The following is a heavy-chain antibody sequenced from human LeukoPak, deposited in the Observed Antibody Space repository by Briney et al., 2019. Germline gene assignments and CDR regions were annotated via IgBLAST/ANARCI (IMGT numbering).Heavy chain of an antibody. D-gene: IGHD5-12*01. CDR2: ISSSSSYI. V-gene: IGHV3-21*01. J-gene: IGHJ4*02. CDR3: ASGYSGYDSGDY. Sequence: GGSRRFSGAASGFTFSSYSMNWVGQPPGKGLNGVSSISSSSSYIYYADSVKGRFTISRDNAKNSLYLQMNSLRAEDTAVYYCASGYSGYDSGDYWGQGTLVTVSS. CDR1: GFTFSSYS.